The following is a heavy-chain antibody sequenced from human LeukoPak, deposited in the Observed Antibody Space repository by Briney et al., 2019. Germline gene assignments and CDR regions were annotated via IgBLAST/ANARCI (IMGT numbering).Heavy chain of an antibody. V-gene: IGHV3-23*01. D-gene: IGHD6-13*01. CDR1: EFTFSSYA. CDR2: ISASGGST. Sequence: PGASLRLSCAASEFTFSSYAMTWVRQAPGKGLKWVSAISASGGSTYYADSVKGRFTISRDNSKNTLYLQMNSLRAEDTAVYCCAKAKTAGTSRYYYYGMDVWGQGTTVTVSS. J-gene: IGHJ6*02. CDR3: AKAKTAGTSRYYYYGMDV.